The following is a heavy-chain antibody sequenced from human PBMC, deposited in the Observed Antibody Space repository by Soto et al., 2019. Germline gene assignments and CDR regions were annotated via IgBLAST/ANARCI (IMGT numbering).Heavy chain of an antibody. D-gene: IGHD3-3*01. J-gene: IGHJ5*02. CDR3: ARESRFLEWLSLNWFDP. Sequence: PGGSLRLSCAASGFTVNDNYMTWVRQAPGKGLEWVSYISSSSSTIYYADSVKGRFTISRDNAKNSLYLQMNSLRDEDTAVYYCARESRFLEWLSLNWFDPWGQGTLVTVSS. CDR1: GFTVNDNY. V-gene: IGHV3-48*02. CDR2: ISSSSSTI.